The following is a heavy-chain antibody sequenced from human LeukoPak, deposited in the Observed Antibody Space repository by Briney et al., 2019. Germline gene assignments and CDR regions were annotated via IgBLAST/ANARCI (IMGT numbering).Heavy chain of an antibody. D-gene: IGHD6-6*01. CDR2: VNHSGST. V-gene: IGHV4-34*01. Sequence: SETLSLTCAVYGGSFSGYYWSWIRQPPGKGLEWIGEVNHSGSTNYNPSLTSRVTISVDTSKNEFSLKLSSVTAAATAVYYCARGGSARRFESWGQGNLVTVSS. CDR3: ARGGSARRFES. CDR1: GGSFSGYY. J-gene: IGHJ4*02.